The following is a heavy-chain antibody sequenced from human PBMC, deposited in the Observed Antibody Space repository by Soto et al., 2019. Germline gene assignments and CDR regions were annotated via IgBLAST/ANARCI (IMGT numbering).Heavy chain of an antibody. CDR3: ARAGRIAIFGVVTEFDP. J-gene: IGHJ5*02. Sequence: QLQLQESGPGLVKPSETLSLICTVSGDSIGGSNFYWGWLRQPPGKGLEWSGSIFYSGNTYYNPSVKSRVIMSVDTSTIQLSMRLNSVAAADTSVYDCARAGRIAIFGVVTEFDPWGPGTLVTVSS. V-gene: IGHV4-39*02. CDR2: IFYSGNT. D-gene: IGHD3-3*01. CDR1: GDSIGGSNFY.